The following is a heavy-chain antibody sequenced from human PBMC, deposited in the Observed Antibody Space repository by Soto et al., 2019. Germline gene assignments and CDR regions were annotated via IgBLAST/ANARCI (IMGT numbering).Heavy chain of an antibody. CDR3: ARDLYESWFDP. CDR1: GGSVSSGSYY. D-gene: IGHD5-12*01. V-gene: IGHV4-61*01. CDR2: IYYSGST. J-gene: IGHJ5*02. Sequence: SETLSLTCTVSGGSVSSGSYYWSWIRQPPGRGLEWIGYIYYSGSTNYNPSLKSRVTISVDTSKNQFSLMMSSVTAADTAVYYCARDLYESWFDPWGQGTLVTVSS.